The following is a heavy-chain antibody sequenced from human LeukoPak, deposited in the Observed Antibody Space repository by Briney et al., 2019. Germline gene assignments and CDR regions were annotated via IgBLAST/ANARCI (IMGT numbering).Heavy chain of an antibody. D-gene: IGHD5/OR15-5a*01. Sequence: GGSLRLSCAASGFTVSSYWMNWVRQAPGKGLEGVANTKHEGGEKYYVDSVKGRFIISRDDAMTSVYLQMNSLRVEDTAVYYCSRDRGSTWGQGTLVTVSS. CDR3: SRDRGST. V-gene: IGHV3-7*01. J-gene: IGHJ4*02. CDR1: GFTVSSYW. CDR2: TKHEGGEK.